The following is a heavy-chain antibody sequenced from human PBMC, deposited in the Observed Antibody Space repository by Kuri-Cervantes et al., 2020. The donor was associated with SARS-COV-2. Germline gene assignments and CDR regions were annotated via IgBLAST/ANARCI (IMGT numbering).Heavy chain of an antibody. V-gene: IGHV4-38-2*01. CDR3: ARAPAPGYSSGWYCDY. J-gene: IGHJ4*02. Sequence: SQTLSLTCAVSGYSISSGYYWGWIRQPPGKGLEWIGIIYHSGSTYDNPSLKSRVTISVDTSKNQFSLRLTSVTAADTAVYYCARAPAPGYSSGWYCDYWGQGSLVTVSS. CDR1: GYSISSGYY. CDR2: IYHSGST. D-gene: IGHD6-19*01.